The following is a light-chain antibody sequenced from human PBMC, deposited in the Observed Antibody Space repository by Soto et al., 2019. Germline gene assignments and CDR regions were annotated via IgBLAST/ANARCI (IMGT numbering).Light chain of an antibody. CDR2: DVT. J-gene: IGLJ2*01. CDR3: CSYAGTNTYVV. V-gene: IGLV2-11*01. Sequence: QSVLTQPRSMSGSPGQSVTISYNGTSSDVGTFNYVSWYQQHPGKAPKLIIYDVTQRPSGVPDRFSGSKSGNTASLTISGLQSEDEADYFCCSYAGTNTYVVIGGGTKLTVL. CDR1: SSDVGTFNY.